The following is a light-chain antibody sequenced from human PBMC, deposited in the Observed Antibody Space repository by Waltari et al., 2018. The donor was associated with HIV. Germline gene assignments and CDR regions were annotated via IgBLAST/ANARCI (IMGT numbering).Light chain of an antibody. V-gene: IGLV2-14*01. J-gene: IGLJ2*01. CDR3: SSYTRSSTHVV. CDR2: EVS. Sequence: QSALTQPASVSGSPGQSITISCTGTSSDVGGYHYVYWYQPHPGQAPKLMIYEVSTRPSGVSNRFSGSKSGNTASLTISGLQAEDEADYYCSSYTRSSTHVVFGGGTKLTVL. CDR1: SSDVGGYHY.